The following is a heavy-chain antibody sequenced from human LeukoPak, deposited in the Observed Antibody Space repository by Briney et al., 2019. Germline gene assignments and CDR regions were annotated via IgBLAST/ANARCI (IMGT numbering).Heavy chain of an antibody. CDR3: ARYRTVGATPIFDY. Sequence: GGSLRLSCAASGFIFSDYYMSWIRQAPGKGLEWVSYISNSDNSIYYADSVKGRFTISRDNAKNSLYLQMNTLRAEDTAVYYCARYRTVGATPIFDYWGQGTLVTVSS. CDR2: ISNSDNSI. D-gene: IGHD1-26*01. V-gene: IGHV3-11*01. CDR1: GFIFSDYY. J-gene: IGHJ4*02.